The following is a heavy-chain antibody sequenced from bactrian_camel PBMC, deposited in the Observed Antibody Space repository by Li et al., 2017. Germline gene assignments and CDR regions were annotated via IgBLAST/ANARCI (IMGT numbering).Heavy chain of an antibody. CDR3: AKPGGGNYFWEIHY. CDR1: GFTYSSYC. CDR2: IDNYDGTT. J-gene: IGHJ4*01. V-gene: IGHV3S1*01. Sequence: HVQLVESGGGSVQAGGSLRLSCSVSGFTYSSYCMGWFRQTPGKEREGVATIDNYDGTTRYADSVKGRFTISQDNAKNTMYLQLNSLKTEDTAMYYCAKPGGGNYFWEIHYWGQGTQVTVS. D-gene: IGHD2*01.